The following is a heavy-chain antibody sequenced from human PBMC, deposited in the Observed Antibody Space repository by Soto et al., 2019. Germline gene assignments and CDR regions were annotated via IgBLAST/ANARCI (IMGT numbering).Heavy chain of an antibody. CDR2: TSAYNGNT. CDR1: GYTFTSYG. CDR3: ARHVVVPGIYYYYMDV. Sequence: GASVKVSCKASGYTFTSYGISWVRQAPGQGLEWMGWTSAYNGNTNYAQKLQGRVTMTTDTSTSTAYMELRSLRSDDTAVYYCARHVVVPGIYYYYMDVWGKGTTVTVS. J-gene: IGHJ6*03. D-gene: IGHD2-2*01. V-gene: IGHV1-18*01.